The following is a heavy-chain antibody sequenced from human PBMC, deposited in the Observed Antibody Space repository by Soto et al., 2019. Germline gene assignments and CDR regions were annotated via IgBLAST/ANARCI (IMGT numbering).Heavy chain of an antibody. D-gene: IGHD6-6*01. CDR3: AKGPSIAARPNQKTRYYYYYYMDV. CDR2: ISWNSGSI. Sequence: GGSLRLSCAASGFTFDDYAMHWVRQAPGKGLEWVSGISWNSGSIGCADSVKGRFTISRDNAKNSLYLQMNSLRAEDTALYYCAKGPSIAARPNQKTRYYYYYYMDVWGKGTKLTVSS. J-gene: IGHJ6*03. V-gene: IGHV3-9*01. CDR1: GFTFDDYA.